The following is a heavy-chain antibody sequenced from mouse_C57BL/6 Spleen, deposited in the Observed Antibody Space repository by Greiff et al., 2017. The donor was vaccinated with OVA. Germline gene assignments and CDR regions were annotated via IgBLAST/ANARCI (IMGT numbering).Heavy chain of an antibody. J-gene: IGHJ3*01. CDR3: ARGDYYGSSLGFAY. CDR1: GYAFSSYW. CDR2: IYPGDGDT. Sequence: VKLMESGAELVKPGASVKISCKASGYAFSSYWMNWVKQRPGKGLEWIGQIYPGDGDTNYNGKFKGKATLTADKSSSTAYMQLSSLTSEDSAVYFCARGDYYGSSLGFAYWGQGTLVTVSA. D-gene: IGHD1-1*01. V-gene: IGHV1-80*01.